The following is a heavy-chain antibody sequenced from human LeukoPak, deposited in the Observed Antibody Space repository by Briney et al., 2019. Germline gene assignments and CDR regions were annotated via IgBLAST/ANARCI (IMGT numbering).Heavy chain of an antibody. D-gene: IGHD2-2*02. CDR3: ARALRYCSSTSCYTGAFDI. CDR2: VSPDGYD. CDR1: GVSLTDYY. V-gene: IGHV4-34*01. J-gene: IGHJ3*02. Sequence: SETLSLTCAVSGVSLTDYYWSWIRQSPGKGLEWIGEVSPDGYDKYNPSLKSRVSISVDRSDNQLSLRLSSVTAADTAVYYCARALRYCSSTSCYTGAFDIWGQGTMVTVSS.